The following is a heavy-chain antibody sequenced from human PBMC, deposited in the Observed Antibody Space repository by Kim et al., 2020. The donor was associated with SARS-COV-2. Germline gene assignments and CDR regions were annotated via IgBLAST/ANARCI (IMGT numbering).Heavy chain of an antibody. CDR3: ARDTAMVRGVDY. V-gene: IGHV3-21*01. D-gene: IGHD5-18*01. J-gene: IGHJ4*02. Sequence: YYADSVKGRCTISRDNAKNSLYLQMNSLRAEDTAVYYCARDTAMVRGVDYWGQGTLVTVSS.